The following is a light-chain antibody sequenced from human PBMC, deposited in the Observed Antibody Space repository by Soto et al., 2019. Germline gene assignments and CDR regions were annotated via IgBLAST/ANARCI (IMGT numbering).Light chain of an antibody. J-gene: IGKJ1*01. V-gene: IGKV3-15*01. Sequence: TVIKQSLSNLYTSADQTATHSERASRSVSSNLAWYQQKPGQAPRLLIYGASTRATGIPARFSGSGSGTEFTLTISSLQSEDFAVYYCQLDNKCPWTFGQGTKVEI. CDR2: GAS. CDR3: QLDNKCPWT. CDR1: RSVSSN.